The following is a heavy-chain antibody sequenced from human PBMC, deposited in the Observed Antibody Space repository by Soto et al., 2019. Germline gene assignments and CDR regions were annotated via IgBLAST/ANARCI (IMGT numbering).Heavy chain of an antibody. CDR2: IWNDGSNE. Sequence: PGGSLRLRCESSGLTFSGYGIHWVRTVPGKGLEWVAIIWNDGSNEYYADSVKGRFTISRDNSKNTVYLQVSKLRAEDTAVYFCARDQTDSGGYSDSWGQGPLVTVSS. J-gene: IGHJ4*02. V-gene: IGHV3-33*08. D-gene: IGHD3-22*01. CDR3: ARDQTDSGGYSDS. CDR1: GLTFSGYG.